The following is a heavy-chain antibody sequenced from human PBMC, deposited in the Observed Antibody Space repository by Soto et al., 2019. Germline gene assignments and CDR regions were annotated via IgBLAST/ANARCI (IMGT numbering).Heavy chain of an antibody. Sequence: GASVKVSCKASGYTFTSYYMHWVRQAPGQGLEWKGIINPSGGSTSYAQKFQGRVTMTRDTSTSTVYMELSSLRSEDTAVYYCAIGERIGYYGSGSYRDAFDIWGQGTMVTVSS. D-gene: IGHD3-10*01. J-gene: IGHJ3*02. CDR2: INPSGGST. V-gene: IGHV1-46*01. CDR3: AIGERIGYYGSGSYRDAFDI. CDR1: GYTFTSYY.